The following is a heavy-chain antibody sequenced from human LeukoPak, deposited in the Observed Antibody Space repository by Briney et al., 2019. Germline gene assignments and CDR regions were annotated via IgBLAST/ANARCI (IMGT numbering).Heavy chain of an antibody. J-gene: IGHJ3*01. V-gene: IGHV4-59*01. CDR1: GGSISGYY. CDR2: TYFSGST. CDR3: ARSPRSAFDF. Sequence: PSETLSLTCTVSGGSISGYYWNWIRQPAGKGLEWIGYTYFSGSTNHNPSLKSRVSISVDTSKNQFSLKLSSVTAADTAVYYCARSPRSAFDFWGQGTMVSVSS.